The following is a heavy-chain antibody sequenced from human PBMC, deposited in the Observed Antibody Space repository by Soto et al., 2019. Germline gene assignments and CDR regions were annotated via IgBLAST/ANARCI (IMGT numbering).Heavy chain of an antibody. Sequence: ASVKVSCKASGYTFTSYYMHWVRQAPGQGLEWMGIINPSGGSTGYAQKFQGRVTMTRDTSTSTVYIELSSLRSEDTAVYYCARGIMVIAAAGTGGFDYWGQGTLVTVSS. V-gene: IGHV1-46*03. CDR3: ARGIMVIAAAGTGGFDY. CDR1: GYTFTSYY. J-gene: IGHJ4*02. D-gene: IGHD6-13*01. CDR2: INPSGGST.